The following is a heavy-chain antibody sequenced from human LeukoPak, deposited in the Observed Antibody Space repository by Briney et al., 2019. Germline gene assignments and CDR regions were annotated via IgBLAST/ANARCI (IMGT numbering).Heavy chain of an antibody. D-gene: IGHD3-16*01. CDR1: AFTFSSNG. Sequence: PGGSPRLSCAASAFTFSSNGMSWVRQAPGKGLEWVSAISGVGGSTFYADSVKGRFTISRDNSKNTLYLQMNSLRGEDTAVYYCARSGFSWRGNFDYWGQGTLVTVSS. CDR2: ISGVGGST. CDR3: ARSGFSWRGNFDY. J-gene: IGHJ4*02. V-gene: IGHV3-23*01.